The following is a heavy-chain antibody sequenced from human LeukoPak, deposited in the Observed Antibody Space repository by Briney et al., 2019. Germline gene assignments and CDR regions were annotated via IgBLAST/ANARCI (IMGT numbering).Heavy chain of an antibody. CDR1: GGSFSGYY. Sequence: RTSETLSLTCAVYGGSFSGYYWSWIRQPPGKGLEWIGEINHSGSTNYNPSLKSRVTISVDTSKNQFSLKLSSVTAADTAVYYCARVFPTSLVPWNNWFDPWGQGTLVAVSS. D-gene: IGHD1-1*01. CDR2: INHSGST. J-gene: IGHJ5*02. CDR3: ARVFPTSLVPWNNWFDP. V-gene: IGHV4-34*01.